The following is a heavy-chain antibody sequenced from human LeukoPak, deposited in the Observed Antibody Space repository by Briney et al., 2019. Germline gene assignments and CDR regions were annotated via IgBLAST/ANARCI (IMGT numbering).Heavy chain of an antibody. V-gene: IGHV3-30-3*01. CDR3: ARGRTGYSSSWYGGY. Sequence: GGSLRLSCAASGFTFSSYAMHWVRQAPGKGLEWVAVISYDGSNKYYADSVKGRFTISRDNSKNTLYLQMNSLRAEDTAVYYCARGRTGYSSSWYGGYWGQGTLVTVSS. CDR1: GFTFSSYA. D-gene: IGHD6-13*01. J-gene: IGHJ4*02. CDR2: ISYDGSNK.